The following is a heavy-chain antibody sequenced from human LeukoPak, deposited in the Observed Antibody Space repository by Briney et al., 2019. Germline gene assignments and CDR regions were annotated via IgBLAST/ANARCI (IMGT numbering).Heavy chain of an antibody. Sequence: EASVKVSCKASAYTFTSYSITWVRQAPGQGLEWMGWISTYNGNTNYAQKLQGRVTMTTDTSTSTAYMELRSLRSDDTAVYYCAREEAAAGTGDNWFDPWGQGTLVTVSS. V-gene: IGHV1-18*01. CDR2: ISTYNGNT. CDR3: AREEAAAGTGDNWFDP. CDR1: AYTFTSYS. J-gene: IGHJ5*02. D-gene: IGHD6-13*01.